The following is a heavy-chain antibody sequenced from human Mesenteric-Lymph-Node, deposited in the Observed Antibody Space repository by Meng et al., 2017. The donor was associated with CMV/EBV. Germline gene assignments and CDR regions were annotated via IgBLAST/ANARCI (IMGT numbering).Heavy chain of an antibody. CDR2: ISAYNGNT. CDR3: ARDRVYDFWSGYYKLWYFDL. Sequence: ASVKVSCKASGYTFIGYYMHWVRQAPGQGLEWMGWISAYNGNTNYAQKLQGRVTMTTDTSTSTAYMELRSLRSDDTAVYYCARDRVYDFWSGYYKLWYFDLWGRGTLVTVSS. J-gene: IGHJ2*01. D-gene: IGHD3-3*01. V-gene: IGHV1-18*04. CDR1: GYTFIGYY.